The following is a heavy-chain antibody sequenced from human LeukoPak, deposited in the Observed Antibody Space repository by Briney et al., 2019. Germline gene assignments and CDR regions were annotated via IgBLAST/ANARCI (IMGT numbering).Heavy chain of an antibody. V-gene: IGHV3-30-3*01. D-gene: IGHD6-13*01. CDR3: AKDDYTSSWYWFDP. Sequence: GGSLRLSCAASGFTFSSYAMHWVRQAPGKGLEWVAVISYDGSNKYYADSVKGRFTISRDNSKNTLYLQMNSLRAEDTAVYYCAKDDYTSSWYWFDPWGQGTLVTVSS. CDR1: GFTFSSYA. CDR2: ISYDGSNK. J-gene: IGHJ5*02.